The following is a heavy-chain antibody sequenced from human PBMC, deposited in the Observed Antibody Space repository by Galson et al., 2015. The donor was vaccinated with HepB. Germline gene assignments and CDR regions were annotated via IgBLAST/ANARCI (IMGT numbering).Heavy chain of an antibody. CDR1: GFTFSSYA. CDR2: ISYDGSNK. V-gene: IGHV3-30-3*01. CDR3: ARDSSFDY. D-gene: IGHD2/OR15-2a*01. J-gene: IGHJ4*02. Sequence: SLRLSCAASGFTFSSYAMHWVRQAPGKGLEWVAVISYDGSNKYYADSVKGRFTISRDNSKNTLYLQMNSLRAEDMAVYYCARDSSFDYWGQGTLVTVSS.